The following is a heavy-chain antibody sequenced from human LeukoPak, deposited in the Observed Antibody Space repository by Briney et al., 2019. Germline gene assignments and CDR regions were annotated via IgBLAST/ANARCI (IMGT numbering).Heavy chain of an antibody. CDR2: ISGSGGSK. Sequence: GGSLRLSCAASGFTFSSYGMSWVRQAPGKGLEWVSGISGSGGSKYYADSVKGRFTISRDNAKNTLYLQMNSLRAEDTAVYYCARGLGSPVPTWFDPWGQGTLVTVSS. CDR1: GFTFSSYG. D-gene: IGHD3-16*01. J-gene: IGHJ5*02. CDR3: ARGLGSPVPTWFDP. V-gene: IGHV3-23*01.